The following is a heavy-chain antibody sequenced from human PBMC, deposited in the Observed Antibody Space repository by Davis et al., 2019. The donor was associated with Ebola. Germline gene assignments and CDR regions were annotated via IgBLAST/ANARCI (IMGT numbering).Heavy chain of an antibody. D-gene: IGHD5-18*01. V-gene: IGHV5-10-1*01. CDR3: ARLGYSYVYYFDY. Sequence: GESLKISCQGSGYSFTSYWIIWVRQMPGKGLEWMGRIDPSNSYTHYGPSFQGRVTISTDKSISTAYLQWDNLKASDTAMYYCARLGYSYVYYFDYWGQGTLVTVSS. CDR2: IDPSNSYT. CDR1: GYSFTSYW. J-gene: IGHJ4*02.